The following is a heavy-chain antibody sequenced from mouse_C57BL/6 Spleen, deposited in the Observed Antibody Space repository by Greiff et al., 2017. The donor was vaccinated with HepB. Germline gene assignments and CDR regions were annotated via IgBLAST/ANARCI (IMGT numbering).Heavy chain of an antibody. J-gene: IGHJ3*01. CDR3: ARILYDGYSWFAY. D-gene: IGHD2-3*01. CDR2: IYPSDSET. V-gene: IGHV1-61*01. CDR1: GYTFTSYW. Sequence: VQLQQPGAELVRPGSSVKLSCKASGYTFTSYWMDWVKQRPGQGLEWIGNIYPSDSETHYNQKFKDKATLTVDKSSSTAYMQLSSLTSEDSAVYYCARILYDGYSWFAYWGQGTLVTVSA.